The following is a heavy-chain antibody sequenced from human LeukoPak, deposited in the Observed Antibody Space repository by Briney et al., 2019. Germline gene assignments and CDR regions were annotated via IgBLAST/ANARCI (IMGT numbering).Heavy chain of an antibody. Sequence: GGSLRLSCAVSGFTFSSYGMSWVRQAPGKGLEWVSSISGSGESTYYADSVKGRFTISRDNSKNTLYLQMNSLRAEDTAVYYCARAADSLNYYYFDYWGQGTLVTVSS. V-gene: IGHV3-23*01. CDR1: GFTFSSYG. D-gene: IGHD5-24*01. CDR3: ARAADSLNYYYFDY. CDR2: ISGSGEST. J-gene: IGHJ4*02.